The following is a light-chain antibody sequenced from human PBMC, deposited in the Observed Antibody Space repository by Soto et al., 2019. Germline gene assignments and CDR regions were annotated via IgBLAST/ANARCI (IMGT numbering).Light chain of an antibody. V-gene: IGKV3-20*01. J-gene: IGKJ2*01. CDR2: AAS. CDR1: QNISSSY. Sequence: EIVLTQSPGTLSLSPGERATLSCRASQNISSSYLAWYQQKPGQAPRLLIHAASSRATGIPDRFSGSGSGTDFTLTISRLEPEDFAVYYCQPYGGSALYTFGQGTKLEIK. CDR3: QPYGGSALYT.